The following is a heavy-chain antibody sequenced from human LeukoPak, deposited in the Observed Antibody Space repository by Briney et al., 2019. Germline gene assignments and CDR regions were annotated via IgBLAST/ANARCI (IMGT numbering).Heavy chain of an antibody. CDR1: GFTFDDYA. CDR3: AKGTYYDILTGFDY. D-gene: IGHD3-9*01. J-gene: IGHJ4*02. Sequence: GGSLRLSCAASGFTFDDYAMHWVRQAPVKGLEWVSGISWNSGSIGYADSVKGRFTISRDNAKNSLYLQMNSLRAEDTALYYCAKGTYYDILTGFDYWGQGTLVTVSS. CDR2: ISWNSGSI. V-gene: IGHV3-9*01.